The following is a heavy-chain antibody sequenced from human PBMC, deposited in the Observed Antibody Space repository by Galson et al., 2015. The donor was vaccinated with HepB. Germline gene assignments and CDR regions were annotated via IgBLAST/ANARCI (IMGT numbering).Heavy chain of an antibody. J-gene: IGHJ5*02. CDR2: IYYSGST. CDR1: GGSISSSSYY. D-gene: IGHD2-15*01. V-gene: IGHV4-39*01. Sequence: SETLSLTCTVSGGSISSSSYYWGWIRQPPGKGLEWIGSIYYSGSTYYNPSLKSRVTISVDTSKNQFSLKLSSVTAADTAVYYCARLVEDIVVVVAASRTNWFDPWGQGTLVTVSS. CDR3: ARLVEDIVVVVAASRTNWFDP.